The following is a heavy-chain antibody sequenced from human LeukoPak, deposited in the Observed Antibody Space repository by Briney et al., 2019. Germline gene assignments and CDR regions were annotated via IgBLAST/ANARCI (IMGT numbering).Heavy chain of an antibody. J-gene: IGHJ4*02. CDR1: GFTFSSYA. CDR3: AKRAAGPTYYFEY. D-gene: IGHD6-13*01. CDR2: ITASGGST. V-gene: IGHV3-23*01. Sequence: GGSLRLSCAASGFTFSSYAMSWVRQAPGKGLEWGSTITASGGSTYYADSVKGRLTISRDNSKNTLYLQMNSLRAEDAALYYCAKRAAGPTYYFEYWGQGTLVTVSS.